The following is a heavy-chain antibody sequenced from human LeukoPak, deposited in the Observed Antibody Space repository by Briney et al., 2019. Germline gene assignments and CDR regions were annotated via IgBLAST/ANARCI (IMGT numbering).Heavy chain of an antibody. CDR2: IIPIFGTA. V-gene: IGHV1-69*06. D-gene: IGHD3-22*01. J-gene: IGHJ4*02. Sequence: ASVKVSCKASGGTFSSYAISWVRQAPGQGLEWMGGIIPIFGTANYAQKFQGRVTITAYKSTSTAYMELSSLRSEDTAVYYCARDQSGDYYDSSGFDYWGQGTLVTVSS. CDR1: GGTFSSYA. CDR3: ARDQSGDYYDSSGFDY.